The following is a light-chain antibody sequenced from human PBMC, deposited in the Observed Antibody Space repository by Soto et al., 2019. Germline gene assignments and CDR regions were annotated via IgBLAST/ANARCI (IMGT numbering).Light chain of an antibody. J-gene: IGLJ3*02. CDR3: CSYASSSTLWV. CDR2: EVS. CDR1: SSDVGKYNF. V-gene: IGLV2-23*02. Sequence: QSALTQPASVSGSPGQSITISCTGSSSDVGKYNFVSWYQQHPGKAPKLIIYEVSKWPSGVSNRFSGSKSGNTASLTISGLQAEDEADYYCCSYASSSTLWVFGGGTQLTVL.